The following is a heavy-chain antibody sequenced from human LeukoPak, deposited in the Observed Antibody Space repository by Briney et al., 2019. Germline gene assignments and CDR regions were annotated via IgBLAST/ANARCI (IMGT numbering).Heavy chain of an antibody. CDR1: GFTFSSAW. D-gene: IGHD2-2*01. CDR3: ARDLAGVVVPI. V-gene: IGHV3-33*08. J-gene: IGHJ3*02. CDR2: IWYDGSNK. Sequence: GGSLRLSCAASGFTFSSAWMSWVRQAPGKGLEWVAIIWYDGSNKTYEDSVKGRFTISRDNFKNTVYLQMNSLRAEDTALYYCARDLAGVVVPIWGQGTMVTVSS.